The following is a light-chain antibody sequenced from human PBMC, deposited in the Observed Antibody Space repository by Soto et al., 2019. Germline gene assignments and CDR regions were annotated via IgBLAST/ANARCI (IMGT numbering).Light chain of an antibody. CDR2: GVS. J-gene: IGKJ1*01. CDR3: QLYSGSPWT. Sequence: IVLTQSPGTLSLSPGEIATLSFRASQSISHKYLAWYQQEPGQAPRLLIHGVSIRATGIPDRFSGSGSGTDFTLTISRLEPEDFAVYYCQLYSGSPWTFGQGNKVEIQ. CDR1: QSISHKY. V-gene: IGKV3-20*01.